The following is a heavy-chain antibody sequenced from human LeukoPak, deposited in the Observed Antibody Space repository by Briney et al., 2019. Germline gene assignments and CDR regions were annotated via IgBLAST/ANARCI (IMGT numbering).Heavy chain of an antibody. D-gene: IGHD1-26*01. J-gene: IGHJ5*02. Sequence: SETLSLTCTVSGGSISSGSYYRSWIRQPAGKGLEWIGRIYTSGSTNYNPSLKSRVTISVDTSKNQFSLKLSSVTAADTAVYYCARDRGVIVGASNAWFDPWGQGTLVTVSS. CDR2: IYTSGST. CDR1: GGSISSGSYY. V-gene: IGHV4-61*02. CDR3: ARDRGVIVGASNAWFDP.